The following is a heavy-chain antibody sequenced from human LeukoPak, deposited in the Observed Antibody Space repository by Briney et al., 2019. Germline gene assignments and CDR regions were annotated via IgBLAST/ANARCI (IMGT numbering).Heavy chain of an antibody. Sequence: SETLSLTCAVYGGSFSGYYWSWIRQPPGKGLEWIGEINHSGSTNYNPSLKSRVAISVDTSKNQFSLMLSSVTAADTAVYYCARGYDSSAYYPFNYWGQGTLVTVSS. J-gene: IGHJ4*02. CDR1: GGSFSGYY. D-gene: IGHD3-22*01. V-gene: IGHV4-34*01. CDR2: INHSGST. CDR3: ARGYDSSAYYPFNY.